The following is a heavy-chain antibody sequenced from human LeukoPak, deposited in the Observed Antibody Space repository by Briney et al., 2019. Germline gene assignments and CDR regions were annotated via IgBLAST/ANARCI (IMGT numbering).Heavy chain of an antibody. CDR3: ARFATRDFDF. CDR1: GGSINSYY. D-gene: IGHD2-2*01. V-gene: IGHV4-59*12. J-gene: IGHJ4*02. CDR2: INYSGSS. Sequence: MASETLSVTCTVSGGSINSYYWTWIRQPPGKGLEWIGYINYSGSSHYNPTLKSRVTLSVDTSKNQFSLKLTSVTAADTAVYYCARFATRDFDFWGQGSLVAVSS.